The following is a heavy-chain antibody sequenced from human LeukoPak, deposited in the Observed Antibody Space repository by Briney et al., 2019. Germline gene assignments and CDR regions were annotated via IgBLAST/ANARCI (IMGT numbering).Heavy chain of an antibody. CDR2: IYHSGST. CDR1: GGSIGSGGYS. V-gene: IGHV4-30-2*01. Sequence: SETLSLTCAVSGGSIGSGGYSWSWIRQPPGKGLEWIGYIYHSGSTYYNPSLKSRVTISVDRSKNQFSLKLSSVTAADTAVYYCARCIAAAGSGYFDYWGQGTLVTVSS. CDR3: ARCIAAAGSGYFDY. D-gene: IGHD6-13*01. J-gene: IGHJ4*02.